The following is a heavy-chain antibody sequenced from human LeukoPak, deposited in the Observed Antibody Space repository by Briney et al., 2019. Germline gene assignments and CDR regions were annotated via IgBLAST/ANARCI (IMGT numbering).Heavy chain of an antibody. CDR1: GYTFTSYA. CDR3: ARVYCGGDCYFGYYGMDV. V-gene: IGHV1-3*01. CDR2: INAGNGNT. Sequence: GASVKVSCKASGYTFTSYAMQWVRQAPGQRLEWMGWINAGNGNTKYSQKFQGRVTITRDTSASTAYMELSSLRSEDTAVYYCARVYCGGDCYFGYYGMDVWGQGTTVTVSS. J-gene: IGHJ6*02. D-gene: IGHD2-21*02.